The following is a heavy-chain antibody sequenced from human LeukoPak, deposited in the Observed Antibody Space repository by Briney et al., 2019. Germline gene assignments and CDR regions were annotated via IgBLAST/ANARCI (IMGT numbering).Heavy chain of an antibody. CDR2: IWDDGSNK. V-gene: IGHV3-33*08. J-gene: IGHJ6*02. CDR1: GFTFSSYG. D-gene: IGHD6-19*01. Sequence: GGSLRLSCAASGFTFSSYGMHWVRQAPGKGLEWVAVIWDDGSNKYYADSVKGRFTISRDNSKITLYLQMNSLRAEDTAVYYCARAGYSSGWYKTYYYYGMDVWGQGTTVTVSS. CDR3: ARAGYSSGWYKTYYYYGMDV.